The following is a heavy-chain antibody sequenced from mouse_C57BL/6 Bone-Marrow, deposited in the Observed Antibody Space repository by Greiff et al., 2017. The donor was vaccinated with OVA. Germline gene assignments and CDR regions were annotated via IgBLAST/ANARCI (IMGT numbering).Heavy chain of an antibody. CDR2: IYPGGGYT. CDR1: GYTFTNYW. J-gene: IGHJ3*01. CDR3: ARSELWCPAWFAY. Sequence: QVQLQQSGAELVRPGTSVKMSCKASGYTFTNYWIGWAKQRPGHGLEWIGDIYPGGGYTNYNEKFKGKATLTADKSSSTAYMQFSSLTSEDSAIYYCARSELWCPAWFAYWGQGTLVTVSA. D-gene: IGHD1-1*02. V-gene: IGHV1-63*01.